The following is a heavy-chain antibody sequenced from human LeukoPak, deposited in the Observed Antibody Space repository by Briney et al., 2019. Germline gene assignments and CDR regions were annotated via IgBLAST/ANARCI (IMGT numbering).Heavy chain of an antibody. D-gene: IGHD6-6*01. CDR3: ATSRSSYRDDAFDL. CDR2: INPNSGGT. V-gene: IGHV1-2*02. J-gene: IGHJ3*01. Sequence: ASVKVSCKASGYTFTGYYMHWVRQAPGQGLEWMGWINPNSGGTNYAQKFQGRVTMTRDTSISTAYMELSRLRSDDTAVYYCATSRSSYRDDAFDLWGQGTMVTVSS. CDR1: GYTFTGYY.